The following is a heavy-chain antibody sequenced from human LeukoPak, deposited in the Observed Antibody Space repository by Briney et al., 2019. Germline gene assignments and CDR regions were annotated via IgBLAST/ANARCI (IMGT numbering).Heavy chain of an antibody. CDR3: ARVGDDYGDYGGGNDAFDI. V-gene: IGHV4-38-2*02. J-gene: IGHJ3*02. CDR2: IYHSGST. CDR1: GYSISSGYY. Sequence: SETLSLTCTVSGYSISSGYYWGWIRQPPGKGLEWIGSIYHSGSTNYNPSLKSRVTRSVDTSKNQFSLKLSSVTAAATAVYYCARVGDDYGDYGGGNDAFDIWGQGTMVTVSS. D-gene: IGHD4-17*01.